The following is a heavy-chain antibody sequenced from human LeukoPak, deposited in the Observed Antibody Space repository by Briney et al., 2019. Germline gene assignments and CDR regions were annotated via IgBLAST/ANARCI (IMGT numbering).Heavy chain of an antibody. CDR2: INHSGST. Sequence: SETLSLTCAVYGGSFSGYYWSWIRQPPGKGLEWIGEINHSGSTNYNPSLKSRVTISVDTSKNQFSLKLSSVTAADTAVYYCVLRFSYWGQGPLVTVSS. V-gene: IGHV4-34*01. D-gene: IGHD3-3*01. J-gene: IGHJ4*02. CDR1: GGSFSGYY. CDR3: VLRFSY.